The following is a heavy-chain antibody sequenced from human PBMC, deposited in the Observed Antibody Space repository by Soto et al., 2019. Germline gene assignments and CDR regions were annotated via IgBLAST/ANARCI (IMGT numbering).Heavy chain of an antibody. D-gene: IGHD1-20*01. V-gene: IGHV4-31*03. J-gene: IGHJ6*02. CDR3: ARGRPPGITGTKRIVYGMDV. CDR2: IYYSGST. CDR1: GGSISSGGYY. Sequence: PSETLSLTCTVSGGSISSGGYYWSWIRQHPGKGLEWIGYIYYSGSTYYNPSLKSRVTISVDTSKNQFSLKLSSVTAADTAVYYCARGRPPGITGTKRIVYGMDVWGQGTTVTVSS.